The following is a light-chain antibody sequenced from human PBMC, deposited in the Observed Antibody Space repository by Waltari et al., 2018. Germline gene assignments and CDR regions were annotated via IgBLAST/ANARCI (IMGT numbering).Light chain of an antibody. CDR2: AAS. Sequence: GDRVTVTCRSSETIMNYLNWYQQKPGEAPTLLIFAASSLPSGVPSRFSGSGSGTDFTLTISSLQPEDFATYYCQQSFSHPRTFGRGTTVEI. J-gene: IGKJ4*01. CDR1: ETIMNY. V-gene: IGKV1-39*01. CDR3: QQSFSHPRT.